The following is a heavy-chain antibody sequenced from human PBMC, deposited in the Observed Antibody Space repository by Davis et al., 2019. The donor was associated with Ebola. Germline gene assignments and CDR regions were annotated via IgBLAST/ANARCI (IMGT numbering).Heavy chain of an antibody. CDR1: GYSFTSYW. Sequence: GGSLRLSCKGSGYSFTSYWIGWVRQLPGKGLEWMGIIYPGDSDTRYSPSFQGQVPISADKSISTAYLQWSSLKASDTAMYYCARVGYSSSSPASAPGMDVWGQGTTVTVSS. J-gene: IGHJ6*02. CDR3: ARVGYSSSSPASAPGMDV. CDR2: IYPGDSDT. D-gene: IGHD6-6*01. V-gene: IGHV5-51*01.